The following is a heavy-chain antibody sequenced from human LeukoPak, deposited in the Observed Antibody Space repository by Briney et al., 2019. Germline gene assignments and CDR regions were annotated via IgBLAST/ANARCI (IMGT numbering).Heavy chain of an antibody. J-gene: IGHJ5*02. CDR3: ARRWGYCSGGSCYFGDWFDP. CDR2: IYPGDSDT. D-gene: IGHD2-15*01. Sequence: GESLKISCKGSGYSFTSYWIGWVRQMPGKGLEWMGIIYPGDSDTRCSPSFQGQVTISADKSISTAYLQWSSLKASDTAMYYCARRWGYCSGGSCYFGDWFDPWGQGTLVTVSS. V-gene: IGHV5-51*01. CDR1: GYSFTSYW.